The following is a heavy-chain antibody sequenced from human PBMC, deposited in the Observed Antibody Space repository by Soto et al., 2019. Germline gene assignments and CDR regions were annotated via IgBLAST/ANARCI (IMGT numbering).Heavy chain of an antibody. CDR1: GFTFSSYS. Sequence: PGGSLRLSCAASGFTFSSYSMNWVRQAPGKGLEWVSSITHSGTYVYYADSVKGRFTISRDSASNSLFLQMTSLRAEDTAVYHCARARGNDWYSDYWGQGTLVTVSS. CDR3: ARARGNDWYSDY. V-gene: IGHV3-21*01. CDR2: ITHSGTYV. J-gene: IGHJ4*02. D-gene: IGHD5-12*01.